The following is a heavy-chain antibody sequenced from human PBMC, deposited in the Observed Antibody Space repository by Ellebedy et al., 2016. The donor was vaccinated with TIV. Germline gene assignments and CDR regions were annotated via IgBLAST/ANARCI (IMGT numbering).Heavy chain of an antibody. CDR3: AGGSGSLGGY. CDR2: LSDSGGST. J-gene: IGHJ4*02. Sequence: GESLKISXAASGFTFSNYAMSWVRQAPGKGLEWVSTLSDSGGSTYYADSVKGRFTISRDNSKNTLYLQMNSLRAEDTAVYYCAGGSGSLGGYWGQGTLVTVSS. CDR1: GFTFSNYA. D-gene: IGHD3-10*01. V-gene: IGHV3-23*01.